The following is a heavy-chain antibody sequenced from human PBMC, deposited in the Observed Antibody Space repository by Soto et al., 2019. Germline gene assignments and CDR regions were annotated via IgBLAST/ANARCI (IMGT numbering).Heavy chain of an antibody. CDR2: MNPNSGNT. CDR3: ARGLGTTVDY. D-gene: IGHD4-4*01. J-gene: IGHJ4*02. V-gene: IGHV1-8*01. Sequence: ASVKVSCKASGYSFTSYDINWVRQATGQGLEWMGWMNPNSGNTGYAQKFQGRVTMTRNASISTACMELSSLRSEDTAVYYCARGLGTTVDYWGQGTLVTVSS. CDR1: GYSFTSYD.